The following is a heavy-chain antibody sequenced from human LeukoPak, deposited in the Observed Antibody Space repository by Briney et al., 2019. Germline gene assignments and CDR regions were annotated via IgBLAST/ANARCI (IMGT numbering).Heavy chain of an antibody. J-gene: IGHJ4*02. CDR2: INSNNGAT. V-gene: IGHV1-2*02. D-gene: IGHD3-22*01. CDR1: VYTFTGHY. CDR3: ARDQNYYDTNTYYGIDC. Sequence: ASVKVSCKTSVYTFTGHYIHWVRQAPGQGLEWMGWINSNNGATHCAQKFQDRVTMTRDTSISTAYMELSRLTSDDTAVYYCARDQNYYDTNTYYGIDCWGQGTLVTVSS.